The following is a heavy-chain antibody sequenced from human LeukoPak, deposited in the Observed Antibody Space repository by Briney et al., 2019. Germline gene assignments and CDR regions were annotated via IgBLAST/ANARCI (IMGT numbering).Heavy chain of an antibody. CDR1: GFTFSSYG. CDR2: ISYDGSNK. CDR3: AKDFSSGWYDWFDP. D-gene: IGHD6-19*01. J-gene: IGHJ5*02. V-gene: IGHV3-30*18. Sequence: PGGSLRLSCAASGFTFSSYGMHWVRQAPGKGLEWVAVISYDGSNKYYADSVKGRFTISRDNSKNTLYLQMNSLRAEDTAVYYCAKDFSSGWYDWFDPGGQGTLVTVSS.